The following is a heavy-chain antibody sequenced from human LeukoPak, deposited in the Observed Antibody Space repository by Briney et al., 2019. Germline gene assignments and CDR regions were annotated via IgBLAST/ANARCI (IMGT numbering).Heavy chain of an antibody. V-gene: IGHV4-59*01. D-gene: IGHD6-13*01. CDR2: IYYSGTT. Sequence: PSETLSLACTVSGGSISNYYWSWIRQPPGKGLEWIGYIYYSGTTNYNPSLKSRVTISVDTSKNQFSLKLNSVTAADTAVYYCARGVYIAAAQYGYWGQGTLVTVSS. J-gene: IGHJ4*02. CDR1: GGSISNYY. CDR3: ARGVYIAAAQYGY.